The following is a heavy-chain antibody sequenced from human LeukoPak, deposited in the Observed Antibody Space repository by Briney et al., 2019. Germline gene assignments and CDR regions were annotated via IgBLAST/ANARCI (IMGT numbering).Heavy chain of an antibody. Sequence: SETLSLTCAVYGGPFSGYYWSWIPQPPAKHLEWIGEINHSGSTNYNPSLKSRVTISLDTSNNQFCLRLNSVTAAERAVYYCARGDPHFYGSGSYYVSRFDPWGQGTLVTVSS. CDR2: INHSGST. V-gene: IGHV4-34*01. CDR3: ARGDPHFYGSGSYYVSRFDP. D-gene: IGHD3-10*01. J-gene: IGHJ5*02. CDR1: GGPFSGYY.